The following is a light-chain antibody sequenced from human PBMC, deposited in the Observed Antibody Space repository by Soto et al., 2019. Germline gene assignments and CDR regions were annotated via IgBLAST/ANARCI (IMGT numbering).Light chain of an antibody. CDR1: QSITNY. Sequence: DIQMTQSPSSLSASIGDRVTITCRASQSITNYLNWYQQKPGKAPKLLIYAASRLQSGVPSRFSGSGSGTDFTLTISSLQPEDFATFYCQQTYIPPITFGQGTRLEIK. CDR2: AAS. J-gene: IGKJ5*01. CDR3: QQTYIPPIT. V-gene: IGKV1-39*01.